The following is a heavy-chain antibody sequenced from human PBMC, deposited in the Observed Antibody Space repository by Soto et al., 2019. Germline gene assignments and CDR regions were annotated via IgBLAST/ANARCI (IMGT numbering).Heavy chain of an antibody. CDR3: ARPYYYDSSGYLTDDI. D-gene: IGHD3-22*01. CDR2: IIPIFGTA. Sequence: SVKVSCKASGGTFSSYAISWVRQAPGQGLEWMGGIIPIFGTANYAQKFQGRVTITADESTSTAYMELSSLRSEDTAVYYCARPYYYDSSGYLTDDIWGQGTMVTVSS. CDR1: GGTFSSYA. J-gene: IGHJ3*02. V-gene: IGHV1-69*13.